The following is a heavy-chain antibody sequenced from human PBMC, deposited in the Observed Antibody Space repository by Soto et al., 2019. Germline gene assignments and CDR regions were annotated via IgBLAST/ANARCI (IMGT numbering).Heavy chain of an antibody. D-gene: IGHD3-22*01. CDR1: GFTFSNYA. Sequence: GGSLRLSCAASGFTFSNYAMSWVRQAPGKGLEWVSAFSGSGDTTFYADSVKGRFTVSRDNSKKTLYLQLNSLRDEDTAVYYCARDAGELPVVTVGVFVFWGRGTLVTVSS. CDR2: FSGSGDTT. J-gene: IGHJ4*02. V-gene: IGHV3-23*01. CDR3: ARDAGELPVVTVGVFVF.